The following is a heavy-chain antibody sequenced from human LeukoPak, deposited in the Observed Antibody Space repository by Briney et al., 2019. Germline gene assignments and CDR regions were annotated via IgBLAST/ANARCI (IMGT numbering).Heavy chain of an antibody. D-gene: IGHD3-10*01. V-gene: IGHV4-59*01. Sequence: SETLSLTCTVSGGSISSYYWSWIRQPPGKGLEWIGYIYYSGSTNYNPSLKSRVTISVDTSKNQFSLKLSSVTAADTAVYCCARSRNWDYYGSGSYFKWGQGTLVAVSS. CDR2: IYYSGST. CDR1: GGSISSYY. CDR3: ARSRNWDYYGSGSYFK. J-gene: IGHJ4*02.